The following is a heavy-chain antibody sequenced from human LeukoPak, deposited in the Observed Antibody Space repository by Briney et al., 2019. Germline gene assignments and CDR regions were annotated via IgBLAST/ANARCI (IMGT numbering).Heavy chain of an antibody. D-gene: IGHD3-22*01. CDR3: ARGPMRGWFDP. CDR1: GGAFSGYY. V-gene: IGHV4-34*01. J-gene: IGHJ5*02. CDR2: INHSGST. Sequence: SETLSLTCAVYGGAFSGYYWSWIRQPPGRGLEWIGEINHSGSTNYNPSLKSRVTISVGTSKNQFSLELSSVTAADTAVSYCARGPMRGWFDPWGQGTLVTVSS.